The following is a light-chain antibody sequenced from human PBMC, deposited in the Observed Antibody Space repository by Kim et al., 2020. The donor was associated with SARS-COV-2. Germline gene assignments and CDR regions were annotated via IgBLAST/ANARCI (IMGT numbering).Light chain of an antibody. J-gene: IGLJ3*02. CDR2: GNS. CDR3: QSYDSSLSAWV. Sequence: QGVTISCTGSSSNIGAGYDVHWYQQLPGTAPKLLIYGNSNRPSGVPDRFSGSKSGTSASLAITGLQAEDEAGYYCQSYDSSLSAWVFGGGTQLTVL. CDR1: SSNIGAGYD. V-gene: IGLV1-40*01.